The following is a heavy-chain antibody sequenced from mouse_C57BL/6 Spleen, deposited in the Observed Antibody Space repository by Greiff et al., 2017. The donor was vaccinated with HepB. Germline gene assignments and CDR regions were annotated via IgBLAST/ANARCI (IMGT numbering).Heavy chain of an antibody. CDR2: IYPGDGDT. V-gene: IGHV1-80*01. D-gene: IGHD2-5*01. CDR1: GYAFSSYW. Sequence: QVQLKESGAELVKPGASVKISCKASGYAFSSYWMNWVKQRPGKGLEWLGQIYPGDGDTNYNGKFKGKATLTADKSSSTAYRQLSSLTSEDSAVYFCARGGSNFAWFAYWGQGTLVTVSA. J-gene: IGHJ3*01. CDR3: ARGGSNFAWFAY.